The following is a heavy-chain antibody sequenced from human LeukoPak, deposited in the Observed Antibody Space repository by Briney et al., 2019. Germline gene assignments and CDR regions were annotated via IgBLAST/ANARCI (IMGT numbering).Heavy chain of an antibody. CDR1: GFTFNTYG. D-gene: IGHD3-10*01. J-gene: IGHJ3*02. V-gene: IGHV3-15*01. Sequence: GGSLRLSCEVSGFTFNTYGIHWVRQTPGKGLEWVGRIKSKTDGGTTDYAAPVKGRFTISRDDSKNTLYLQMNSLKTEDTAVYYCTTVLVTMVRGVIITWPADAFDIWGQGTMVTVSS. CDR2: IKSKTDGGTT. CDR3: TTVLVTMVRGVIITWPADAFDI.